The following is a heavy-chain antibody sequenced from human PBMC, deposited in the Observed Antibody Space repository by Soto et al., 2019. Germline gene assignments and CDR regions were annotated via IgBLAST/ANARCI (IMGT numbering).Heavy chain of an antibody. Sequence: QVQLQQWGAGLLKPSETLSLTCTVNGGSLTGYYWSWIRQPPGKGLEWIGEVKDGGSTNYSPSLRGRVAISADTAKNHFSLKLNSVTAADTAVHFCARGQEGIVATHWDQGALVTVSS. J-gene: IGHJ4*02. CDR1: GGSLTGYY. CDR3: ARGQEGIVATH. CDR2: VKDGGST. V-gene: IGHV4-34*01. D-gene: IGHD5-12*01.